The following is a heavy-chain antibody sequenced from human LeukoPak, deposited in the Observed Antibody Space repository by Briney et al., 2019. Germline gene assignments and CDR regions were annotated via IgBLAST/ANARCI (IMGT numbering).Heavy chain of an antibody. CDR2: FYNSGNT. D-gene: IGHD5-12*01. Sequence: SETLSLTCTVSGGSISSYYWSWVRQPPGKGLGWIGDFYNSGNTNYNPSLKSRVTMSVDTSQNRFSLKLSSVTAADTAVYYCARSPRWLYFDYWGQGTLVTVSS. CDR3: ARSPRWLYFDY. V-gene: IGHV4-59*01. J-gene: IGHJ4*02. CDR1: GGSISSYY.